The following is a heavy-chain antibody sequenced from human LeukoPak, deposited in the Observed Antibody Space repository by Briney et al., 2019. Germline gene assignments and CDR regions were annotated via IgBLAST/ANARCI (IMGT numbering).Heavy chain of an antibody. D-gene: IGHD2-2*01. CDR2: INAGNGNT. J-gene: IGHJ6*03. CDR1: GYTFTSYA. V-gene: IGHV1-3*01. Sequence: ASVKVSCKASGYTFTSYAMHWVRQAPGQRLEWMGWINAGNGNTKYLQKFQGRVTITRDTSASTAYMELSSLRSEDTAVYYCARGPIPSRVPAAIPNYYYYYYMDVWGKGTTVTVSS. CDR3: ARGPIPSRVPAAIPNYYYYYYMDV.